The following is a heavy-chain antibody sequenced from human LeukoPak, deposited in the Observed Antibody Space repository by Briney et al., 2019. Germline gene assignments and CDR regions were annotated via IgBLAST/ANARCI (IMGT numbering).Heavy chain of an antibody. D-gene: IGHD5-18*01. CDR1: GYTFTGYY. V-gene: IGHV1-2*02. J-gene: IGHJ4*02. Sequence: ASVKVSCKASGYTFTGYYMHWVRQAPGQGLEWMGWINPNSGGTNYAQKFQGRVTMTRGTSISTAYMELSRLRSDDTAVYYCARVGALRIQLWLPYWGQGTLVTVSS. CDR2: INPNSGGT. CDR3: ARVGALRIQLWLPY.